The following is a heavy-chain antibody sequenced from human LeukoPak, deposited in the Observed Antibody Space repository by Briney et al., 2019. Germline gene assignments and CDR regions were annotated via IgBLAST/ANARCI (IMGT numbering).Heavy chain of an antibody. CDR1: GFTFSRYW. CDR2: MNSDGSTT. J-gene: IGHJ4*02. CDR3: VRAMMGTSDH. Sequence: GGSLRLSCAASGFTFSRYWMHWVRQGPGKGLVWVSRMNSDGSTTNYADSVKGRFTISRDNAKNTLYLQMNSLRAEDTAVYYCVRAMMGTSDHWGQGSLVTVSS. V-gene: IGHV3-74*01. D-gene: IGHD7-27*01.